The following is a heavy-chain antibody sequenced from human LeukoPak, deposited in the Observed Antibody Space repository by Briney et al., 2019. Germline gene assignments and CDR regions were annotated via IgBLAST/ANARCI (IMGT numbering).Heavy chain of an antibody. CDR3: ARVGATDGDY. J-gene: IGHJ4*02. D-gene: IGHD1-26*01. Sequence: SETLSLTCTVSGCSISSHYWSWIRQPPGKGLEWIGYIYYSGSTNYNPSLKSRVTISVETSKNQFSLKLSSVTAADTAVYYCARVGATDGDYWGQGTLVTVSS. V-gene: IGHV4-59*11. CDR1: GCSISSHY. CDR2: IYYSGST.